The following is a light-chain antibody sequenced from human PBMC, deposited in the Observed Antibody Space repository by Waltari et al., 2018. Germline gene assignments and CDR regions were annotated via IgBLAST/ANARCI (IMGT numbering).Light chain of an antibody. Sequence: FMLTHPHSVSESPGKTITISCTRSSGSIASNFLQWYQQRPGSAPTTVIYEDHQRPSGVPDRFSGSFDRSSNSASLTISGLKTEDEAEYYCQSYDGSGSWVFGGGTKLTVL. CDR1: SGSIASNF. J-gene: IGLJ3*02. V-gene: IGLV6-57*04. CDR2: EDH. CDR3: QSYDGSGSWV.